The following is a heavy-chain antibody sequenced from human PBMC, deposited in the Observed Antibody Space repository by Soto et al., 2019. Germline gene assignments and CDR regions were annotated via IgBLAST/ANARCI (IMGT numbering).Heavy chain of an antibody. V-gene: IGHV1-18*01. Sequence: ASVKVSCKASGYTFTSYGISWVRQAPGQGLEWMGWISAYNGNTNDAQKLQGRVTMTTDTSTSTAYMELRSLRSDDTAVYYCARDRDDILTGSTLDVWGKGTTVTVSS. CDR2: ISAYNGNT. D-gene: IGHD3-9*01. J-gene: IGHJ6*03. CDR1: GYTFTSYG. CDR3: ARDRDDILTGSTLDV.